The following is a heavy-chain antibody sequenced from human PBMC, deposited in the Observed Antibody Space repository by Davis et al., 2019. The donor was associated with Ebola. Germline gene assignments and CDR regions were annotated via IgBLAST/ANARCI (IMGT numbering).Heavy chain of an antibody. D-gene: IGHD6-19*01. CDR3: AKVSSDHY. CDR1: GFTFSNAW. CDR2: ISGSGGST. V-gene: IGHV3-23*01. J-gene: IGHJ4*02. Sequence: GESLKISCAASGFTFSNAWMNWVRQAPGKGLEWVSAISGSGGSTYYADSVKGRFTISRDNSKNTLYLQMNSLRAEDTAVYYCAKVSSDHYWGQGTLVTVSS.